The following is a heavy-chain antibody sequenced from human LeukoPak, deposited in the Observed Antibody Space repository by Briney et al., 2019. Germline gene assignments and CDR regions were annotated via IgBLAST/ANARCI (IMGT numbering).Heavy chain of an antibody. J-gene: IGHJ4*02. CDR1: GFTFRSYA. CDR3: VKESPMITLELQVTG. CDR2: IISNGGST. Sequence: PGGSLRLSCSASGFTFRSYAMYWVRQALGKGLEFVSAIISNGGSTYYADSVKGRFTVSRDNSKNTLYLQMSSLRAEDTAVYYCVKESPMITLELQVTGWGQGTLVTVPS. D-gene: IGHD3-16*01. V-gene: IGHV3-64D*06.